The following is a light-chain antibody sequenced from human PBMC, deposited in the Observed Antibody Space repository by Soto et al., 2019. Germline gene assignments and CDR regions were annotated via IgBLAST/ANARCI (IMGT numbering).Light chain of an antibody. CDR3: CSYAGSSTYV. Sequence: QSALTQPRSVSGSPGQSITISCTGTSSDVGNYDLVSWYQQHPGKAPKLMIYEGSKRPSGVSDRFSGSKSGNTASLTISGLQAEDEADYYCCSYAGSSTYVFGTGTQLTVL. V-gene: IGLV2-23*01. J-gene: IGLJ1*01. CDR1: SSDVGNYDL. CDR2: EGS.